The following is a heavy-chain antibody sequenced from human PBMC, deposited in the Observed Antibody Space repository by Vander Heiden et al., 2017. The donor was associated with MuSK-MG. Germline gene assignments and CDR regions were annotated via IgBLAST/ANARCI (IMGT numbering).Heavy chain of an antibody. CDR1: GFTFGDFP. J-gene: IGHJ5*02. CDR3: KRGYNDAGGP. V-gene: IGHV3-49*03. Sequence: EVQLVESGGGLVQPGRSLRLYCTASGFTFGDFPMSWFRQAPGLGLEGDSFSRSKQYGETTEYAASVKGRCTISRDDAKGIAYLQMNSLKTEDTAVYYGKRGYNDAGGPWGQGTLVTVS. D-gene: IGHD5-18*01. CDR2: SRSKQYGETT.